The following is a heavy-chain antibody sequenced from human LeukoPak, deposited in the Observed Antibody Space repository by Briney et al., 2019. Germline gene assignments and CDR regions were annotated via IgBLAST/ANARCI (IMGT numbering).Heavy chain of an antibody. Sequence: SVKVSCKASGGTFSSYAISWVRQAPGQGLEWMGGIIPIFGTANYAQKFQGRVTITADESTSTAYMELSSLRSEDTAVYYCARANRAGDGYNEGYYYYGMDVWGQGTTVTVSS. CDR1: GGTFSSYA. CDR3: ARANRAGDGYNEGYYYYGMDV. V-gene: IGHV1-69*13. CDR2: IIPIFGTA. J-gene: IGHJ6*02. D-gene: IGHD5-24*01.